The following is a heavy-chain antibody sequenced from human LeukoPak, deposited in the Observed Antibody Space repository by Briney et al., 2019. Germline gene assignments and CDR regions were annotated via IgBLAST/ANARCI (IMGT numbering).Heavy chain of an antibody. CDR1: GGSFSGYY. CDR3: ARVGDYESSGMLDY. CDR2: INHSGST. D-gene: IGHD3-22*01. Sequence: SETLSLTCAVYGGSFSGYYWSWIRQPPGKGLEWIGEINHSGSTNYNPSLKSRVTISVDTSKNQFSLKLSSVTAADTAVYYCARVGDYESSGMLDYWGQGTLVTVSS. J-gene: IGHJ4*02. V-gene: IGHV4-34*01.